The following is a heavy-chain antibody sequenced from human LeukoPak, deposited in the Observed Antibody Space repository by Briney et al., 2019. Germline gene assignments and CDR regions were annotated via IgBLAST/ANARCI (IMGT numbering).Heavy chain of an antibody. D-gene: IGHD6-13*01. J-gene: IGHJ6*03. CDR3: ARGLYSSSWYEWSDYYYYYMDV. CDR2: IYYSGST. V-gene: IGHV4-39*07. Sequence: PSETLSLTCTVSGGSISNTSYYWGWIRQSPGKGLEWFGSIYYSGSTFYNPSLESRVTISVDTSKNQFSLRLTSVTAADTAVYYCARGLYSSSWYEWSDYYYYYMDVWGKGTTVTISS. CDR1: GGSISNTSYY.